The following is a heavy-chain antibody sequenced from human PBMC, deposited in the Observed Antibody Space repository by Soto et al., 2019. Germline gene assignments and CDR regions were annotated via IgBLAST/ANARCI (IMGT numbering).Heavy chain of an antibody. J-gene: IGHJ3*02. Sequence: QVQLQESGPGLVKPSETLSLTCTVSGGSISSYYWSWIRQPPGKGLEWIGYIYYSGSTNYNPSLKSRVTISVDTSKNQFSLKLSSVTAADTAVYYCARDHCSSTSCVGYDAFDIWGQGTMVTXSS. CDR1: GGSISSYY. CDR2: IYYSGST. CDR3: ARDHCSSTSCVGYDAFDI. V-gene: IGHV4-59*01. D-gene: IGHD2-2*01.